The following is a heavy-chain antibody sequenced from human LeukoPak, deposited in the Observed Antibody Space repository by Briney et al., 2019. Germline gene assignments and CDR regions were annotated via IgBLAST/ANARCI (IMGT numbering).Heavy chain of an antibody. CDR1: GFTVSSNY. Sequence: HTGGSLRLSCAASGFTVSSNYMSWVRQAPGKGLEWVSVIYSGGSTYYADSVKGRFTISRDNSKNTLYLQMNSLRAEDMAVYYCARDATYYYYGMDVWGKGTTVTVSS. V-gene: IGHV3-53*01. J-gene: IGHJ6*04. CDR3: ARDATYYYYGMDV. CDR2: IYSGGST.